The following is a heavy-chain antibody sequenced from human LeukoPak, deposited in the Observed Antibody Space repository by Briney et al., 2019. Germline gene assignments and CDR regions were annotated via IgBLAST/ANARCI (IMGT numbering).Heavy chain of an antibody. CDR3: ARNTPVTDWYFDL. V-gene: IGHV4-39*01. Sequence: PSETLSLTCTVSGVALSSSSHYWGWIRQPPGKGLEWSGSIYHSGRTVYNPSLKSRVAIYVDTSRPQFSLKLNTVTASDTAVYYCARNTPVTDWYFDLWGRGTLVTVSS. CDR1: GVALSSSSHY. J-gene: IGHJ2*01. D-gene: IGHD4-17*01. CDR2: IYHSGRT.